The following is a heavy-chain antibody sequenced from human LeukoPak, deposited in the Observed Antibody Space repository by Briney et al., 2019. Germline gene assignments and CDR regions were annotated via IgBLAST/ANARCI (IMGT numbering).Heavy chain of an antibody. CDR2: INREGSEK. D-gene: IGHD5/OR15-5a*01. CDR3: VRDSGAYSSVYYDAFDF. Sequence: QPEGSLRLSCAASGFTFSNYWMIWVRQAPGKGLEWVANINREGSEKHYADSVNGRFTISRDNAKNSMFLQMNSLRVDDTAMYYCVRDSGAYSSVYYDAFDFWGQGTVVTVSS. CDR1: GFTFSNYW. V-gene: IGHV3-7*01. J-gene: IGHJ3*01.